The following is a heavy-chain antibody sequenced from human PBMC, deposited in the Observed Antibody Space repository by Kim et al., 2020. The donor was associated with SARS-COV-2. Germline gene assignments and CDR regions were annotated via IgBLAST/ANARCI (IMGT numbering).Heavy chain of an antibody. D-gene: IGHD1-26*01. CDR1: GGSISSSSYY. Sequence: SETLSLTCTVSGGSISSSSYYWGWIRQPPGKGLEWIGSIYYSGSTYYNPSLKSRVTISVDTSKNQFSLKLSSVTAADTAVYYCARHRLPPRRRVGATTNFDYWGQGTLVTVSS. V-gene: IGHV4-39*01. CDR3: ARHRLPPRRRVGATTNFDY. CDR2: IYYSGST. J-gene: IGHJ4*02.